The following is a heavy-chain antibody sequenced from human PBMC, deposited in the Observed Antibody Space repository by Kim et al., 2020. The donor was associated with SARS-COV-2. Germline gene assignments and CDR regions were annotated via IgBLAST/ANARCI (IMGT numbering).Heavy chain of an antibody. Sequence: GGSLRLSCAASGFTFSSYWMSWVRQAPGKGLEWVANIKQDGSEKYYVDSVKGRFTISRDNAKNSLYLQMNSLRAEDTAVYYCARWGDYGDYVWRQVLDYWGQGTLVTVSS. CDR2: IKQDGSEK. V-gene: IGHV3-7*03. D-gene: IGHD4-17*01. CDR1: GFTFSSYW. J-gene: IGHJ4*02. CDR3: ARWGDYGDYVWRQVLDY.